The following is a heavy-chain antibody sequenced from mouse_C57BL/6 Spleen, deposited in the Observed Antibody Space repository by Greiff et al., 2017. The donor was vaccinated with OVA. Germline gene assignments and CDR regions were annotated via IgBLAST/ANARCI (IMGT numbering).Heavy chain of an antibody. CDR2: ISDGGSYT. V-gene: IGHV5-4*03. CDR1: GFTFSSYA. D-gene: IGHD2-5*01. CDR3: ASLYSNYVTY. Sequence: EVKLMESGGGLVKPGGSLKLSCAASGFTFSSYAMSWVRQTPDKRLEWVATISDGGSYTYSPDNVKGRFTISRDNAKNNLYLQMSHLKSEDTAMYYCASLYSNYVTYWGQGTLVTVSA. J-gene: IGHJ3*01.